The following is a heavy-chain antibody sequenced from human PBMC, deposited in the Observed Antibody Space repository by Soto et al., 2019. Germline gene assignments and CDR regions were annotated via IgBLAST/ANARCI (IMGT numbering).Heavy chain of an antibody. Sequence: ASVKVSCKASGYTFTSYAMHWVRQVPGQRLEWMGWINTHNGNTKDAQNLQGRVIMTTDTSTSTVYMELRSLRSDDTAIYYCTREGSAPYYYYGMDAWGQGTTVTVSS. CDR1: GYTFTSYA. CDR3: TREGSAPYYYYGMDA. V-gene: IGHV1-3*04. J-gene: IGHJ6*02. CDR2: INTHNGNT. D-gene: IGHD3-10*01.